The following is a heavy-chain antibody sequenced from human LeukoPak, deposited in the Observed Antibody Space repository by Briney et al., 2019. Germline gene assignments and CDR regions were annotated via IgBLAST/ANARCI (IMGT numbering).Heavy chain of an antibody. CDR2: IIPIFGTA. CDR3: ARVPSYGSGSYYTD. Sequence: ASVKVSCKASGGTFSSYAISWVRQAPGQGLEWMGGIIPIFGTANYAQKFQGRVTITAGKSTSTAYMELSSLRSEDTAVYYCARVPSYGSGSYYTDWGQGTLVTVSS. D-gene: IGHD3-10*01. V-gene: IGHV1-69*06. J-gene: IGHJ4*02. CDR1: GGTFSSYA.